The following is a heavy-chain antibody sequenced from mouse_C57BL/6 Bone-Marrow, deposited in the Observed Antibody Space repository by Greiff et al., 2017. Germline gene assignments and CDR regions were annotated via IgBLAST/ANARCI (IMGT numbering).Heavy chain of an antibody. CDR3: ATRAWFAY. J-gene: IGHJ3*01. CDR1: GYSFTSYY. Sequence: VKLMESGPELVKPGASVKISCKASGYSFTSYYIHWVKQRPGQGLEWIGWIYPGSGNTKYNEKFKGKATLTADTSSSTAYMQLSSLTSEDSAVYYCATRAWFAYWGQGTLVTVSA. V-gene: IGHV1-66*01. CDR2: IYPGSGNT.